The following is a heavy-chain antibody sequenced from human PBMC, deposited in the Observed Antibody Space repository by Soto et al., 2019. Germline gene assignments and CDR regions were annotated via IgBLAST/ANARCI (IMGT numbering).Heavy chain of an antibody. CDR3: ARGVVYRDVGLAYGMDV. CDR1: GESSSNHY. J-gene: IGHJ6*02. D-gene: IGHD3-22*01. Sequence: SETLSLTCAVYGESSSNHYWTWIRQSPGKGLEWVGEINYSGSTRYNWSLGSRVTISVDTSKNQFSLMVTSVTAEDTAVYYCARGVVYRDVGLAYGMDVWGQGTTVTVSS. CDR2: INYSGST. V-gene: IGHV4-34*01.